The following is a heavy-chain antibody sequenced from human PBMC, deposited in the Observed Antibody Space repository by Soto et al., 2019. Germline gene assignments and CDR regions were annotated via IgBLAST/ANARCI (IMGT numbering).Heavy chain of an antibody. V-gene: IGHV3-21*01. Sequence: GSLRLYCAASGFTFSSYSMNWVRQAPGRGLEWVSSISSSSSYIYYADSVKGRFTISRDNAKNSLYLQMNSLRAEDTAVYYCARNMATMRSPFDYWGQGTLVTVSS. D-gene: IGHD5-12*01. J-gene: IGHJ4*02. CDR1: GFTFSSYS. CDR2: ISSSSSYI. CDR3: ARNMATMRSPFDY.